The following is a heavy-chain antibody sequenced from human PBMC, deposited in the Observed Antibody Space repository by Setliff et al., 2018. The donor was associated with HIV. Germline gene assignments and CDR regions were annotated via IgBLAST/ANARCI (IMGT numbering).Heavy chain of an antibody. D-gene: IGHD3-22*01. CDR3: ARGDDSTGYYYYYFDY. Sequence: PSETLSLTCAVHGGSFSGFYWSWIRQLPGKGLEWIGEINHSGSTNYNPALKSRVTISGDTSKNQFTLKLRSVNAVDTAVYYCARGDDSTGYYYYYFDYWGQGTLVTVSS. V-gene: IGHV4-34*01. CDR2: INHSGST. J-gene: IGHJ4*02. CDR1: GGSFSGFY.